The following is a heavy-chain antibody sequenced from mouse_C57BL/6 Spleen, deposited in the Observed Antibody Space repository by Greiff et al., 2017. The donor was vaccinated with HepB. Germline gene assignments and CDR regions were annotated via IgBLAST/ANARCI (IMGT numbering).Heavy chain of an antibody. V-gene: IGHV1-9*01. CDR1: GYTFTGYW. D-gene: IGHD1-1*01. CDR2: ILPGSGST. Sequence: QVQLKESGAELMKPGASVKLSCKATGYTFTGYWIEWVKQRPGHGLEWIGEILPGSGSTNYNEKFKGKATFTADTSSNTAYMQLSSLTTEDAAIYYCARTPPIYYYGSSYVDAMDYWGQGTSVTVSS. J-gene: IGHJ4*01. CDR3: ARTPPIYYYGSSYVDAMDY.